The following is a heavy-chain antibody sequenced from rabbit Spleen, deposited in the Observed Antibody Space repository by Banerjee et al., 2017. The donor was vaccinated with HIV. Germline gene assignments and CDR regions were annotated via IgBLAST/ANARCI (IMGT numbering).Heavy chain of an antibody. Sequence: QSLEESGGDLVKPGASLTLTCTASGVSFSFNSYMCWVRQAPGKGLEWIACIYTGDSLTNYASWAKGRFTISKTSSTTVTLQMTSLTAADTATYFCARDAGTSFSTYGMDLWGPGTLVTVS. CDR2: IYTGDSLT. V-gene: IGHV1S40*01. CDR1: GVSFSFNSY. J-gene: IGHJ6*01. CDR3: ARDAGTSFSTYGMDL. D-gene: IGHD8-1*01.